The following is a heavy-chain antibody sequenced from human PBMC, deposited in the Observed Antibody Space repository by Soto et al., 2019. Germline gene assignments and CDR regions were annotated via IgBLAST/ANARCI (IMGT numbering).Heavy chain of an antibody. Sequence: SETLSLTCALSGGSVSSKKWWTWVRQTPGKGLEWIGEIFHRGDTNYNAFLKSRVTISIDKSRNQVSLTLTSVTAADTAVYYCASYVGTGGYGAFDIWGQGTVVTVSS. D-gene: IGHD3-16*01. J-gene: IGHJ3*02. CDR3: ASYVGTGGYGAFDI. V-gene: IGHV4-4*02. CDR2: IFHRGDT. CDR1: GGSVSSKKW.